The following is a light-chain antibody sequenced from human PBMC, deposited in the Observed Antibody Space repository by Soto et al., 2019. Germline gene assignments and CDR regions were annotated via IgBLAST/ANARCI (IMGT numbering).Light chain of an antibody. CDR3: QQRSNWPRT. Sequence: DIVMTQSPATLSVAPGERVTFSCRASQSLSSGYLAWYQQKFGQAPRLLIYDASNRATGIPARFSGSGSGTDFTLTISSLEPEDFAVYYCQQRSNWPRTFGQGTKVDIK. J-gene: IGKJ1*01. CDR2: DAS. CDR1: QSLSSGY. V-gene: IGKV3-11*01.